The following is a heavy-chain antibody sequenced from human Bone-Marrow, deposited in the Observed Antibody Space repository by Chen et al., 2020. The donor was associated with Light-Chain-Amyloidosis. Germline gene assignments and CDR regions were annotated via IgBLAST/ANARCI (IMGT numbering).Heavy chain of an antibody. J-gene: IGHJ4*02. CDR1: GYTFPNYW. V-gene: IGHV5-51*01. Sequence: EVQLEQSGPEVKKPGESLKISCKGSGYTFPNYWIGWVRQMPGKGLEWMGVIYPDDSDARYSPSFEGQVTISADKSITTAYLQWRSLKASDTAMYYCARRRDGYNFVYWGQGTLVTVSS. CDR3: ARRRDGYNFVY. D-gene: IGHD5-12*01. CDR2: IYPDDSDA.